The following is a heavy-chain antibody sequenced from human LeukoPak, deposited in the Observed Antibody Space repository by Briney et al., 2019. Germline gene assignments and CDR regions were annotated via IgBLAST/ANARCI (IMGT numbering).Heavy chain of an antibody. J-gene: IGHJ3*02. CDR3: TPGPGGAFDI. V-gene: IGHV4-39*01. Sequence: SETLSLTCTVSGGSISSSSYYWGCIRQPPGKGLEWIGSIYYSGSTYYNPSLKSRVTISVDTSKNQFSLKLSSVTAADTAVYYCTPGPGGAFDIWGQGTMVTVSS. CDR1: GGSISSSSYY. D-gene: IGHD3-16*01. CDR2: IYYSGST.